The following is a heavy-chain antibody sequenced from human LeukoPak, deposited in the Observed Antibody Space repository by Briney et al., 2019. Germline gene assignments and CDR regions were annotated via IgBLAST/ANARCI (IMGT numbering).Heavy chain of an antibody. Sequence: SETLSLTCTISGYSISSGYYWGWIRQPPGKGLEWIGSIYHSGSTYYYPSLKSRVTISVDTSKNQFSLKLSSVTAADTAVYYCARDLVRFLEGLWVDAFDIWGQGTMVTVSS. D-gene: IGHD3-3*01. V-gene: IGHV4-38-2*02. CDR1: GYSISSGYY. J-gene: IGHJ3*02. CDR3: ARDLVRFLEGLWVDAFDI. CDR2: IYHSGST.